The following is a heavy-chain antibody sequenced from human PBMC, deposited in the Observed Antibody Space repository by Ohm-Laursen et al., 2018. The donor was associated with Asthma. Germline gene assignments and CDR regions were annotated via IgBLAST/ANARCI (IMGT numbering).Heavy chain of an antibody. CDR1: GYTFSRYS. CDR2: ISTASSFI. CDR3: ARIGPEWELPGREYSLHH. Sequence: GQTLSLTCAASGYTFSRYSIHWVRQIPGKGLEWVASISTASSFIYYADSVRGRFTTSRDNAGNSVYLQMNSLRAEDTALYYCARIGPEWELPGREYSLHHWGEGTLVTVSS. V-gene: IGHV3-21*01. J-gene: IGHJ1*01. D-gene: IGHD1-26*01.